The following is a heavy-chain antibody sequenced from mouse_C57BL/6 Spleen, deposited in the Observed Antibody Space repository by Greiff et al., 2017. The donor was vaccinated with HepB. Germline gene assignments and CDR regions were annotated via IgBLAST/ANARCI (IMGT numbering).Heavy chain of an antibody. CDR3: ARDSSGYSYFDY. CDR1: GFTFTDYG. CDR2: ISSGSSTI. J-gene: IGHJ2*01. V-gene: IGHV5-17*01. Sequence: EVKLMESGRGLVKPGGSLKLSCAASGFTFTDYGMHWVRQAPERGLEWVAYISSGSSTIYYTDTVKDRFTISRDNAKTTLFLQMTSLRSEDTAMYYCARDSSGYSYFDYWGQGTTLTVSS. D-gene: IGHD3-2*02.